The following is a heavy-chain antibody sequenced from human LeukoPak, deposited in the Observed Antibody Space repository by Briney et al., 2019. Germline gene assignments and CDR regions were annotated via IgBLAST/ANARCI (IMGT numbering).Heavy chain of an antibody. Sequence: SETLSLTCAVYGGSFSGYYWSWIRQPPGKGLEWIGEINHSGSTNYNPSLKSRVTISVETYKNQFSLKLSSVTAAETAVYYCARGHTTADYWGQGTLVTVSS. J-gene: IGHJ4*02. CDR1: GGSFSGYY. CDR3: ARGHTTADY. CDR2: INHSGST. V-gene: IGHV4-34*01. D-gene: IGHD4-17*01.